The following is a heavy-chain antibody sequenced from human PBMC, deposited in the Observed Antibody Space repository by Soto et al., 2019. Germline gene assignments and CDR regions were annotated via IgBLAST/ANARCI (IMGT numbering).Heavy chain of an antibody. D-gene: IGHD2-15*01. V-gene: IGHV3-21*06. J-gene: IGHJ5*01. CDR1: GVSFSSYT. CDR2: ITNRGTHT. Sequence: GGSLRLSCTASGVSFSSYTMNWARQAPGKGLQWVASITNRGTHTYSADSVKGRFTISRDNDKNSLYLQMNNLRAEDTATYYCTRAHEVAWFDSWGLGTLVSVS. CDR3: TRAHEVAWFDS.